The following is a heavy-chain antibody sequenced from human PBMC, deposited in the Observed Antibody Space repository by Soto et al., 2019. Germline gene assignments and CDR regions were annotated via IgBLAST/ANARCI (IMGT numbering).Heavy chain of an antibody. CDR3: ARVVDSSAYYPTKFDD. D-gene: IGHD3-22*01. CDR2: IYYTGTT. CDR1: GGSISSYY. Sequence: SETLSLTCTVSGGSISSYYWSWIRQPLGKGLEWIGYIYYTGTTNYNPSLKSRVTISVDTSKNQFSLKLSSVTTADTAVYYCARVVDSSAYYPTKFDDWGQATLVTVS. J-gene: IGHJ4*02. V-gene: IGHV4-59*01.